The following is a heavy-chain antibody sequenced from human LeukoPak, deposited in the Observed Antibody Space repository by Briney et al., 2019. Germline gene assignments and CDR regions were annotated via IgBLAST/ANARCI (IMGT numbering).Heavy chain of an antibody. V-gene: IGHV3-21*01. CDR1: GGIFSSYS. J-gene: IGHJ4*02. D-gene: IGHD3-22*01. CDR2: ISSGNTYI. CDR3: ARFTYDSE. Sequence: PGGSLTLSCAASGGIFSSYSMNWGRQGPGKGLEWVSSVSSSSVSSISSGNTYIYYAASVKGRFKISFDNTKNSVYLEINTLKSEDPAVYYCARFTYDSEWGQGTLVTVSS.